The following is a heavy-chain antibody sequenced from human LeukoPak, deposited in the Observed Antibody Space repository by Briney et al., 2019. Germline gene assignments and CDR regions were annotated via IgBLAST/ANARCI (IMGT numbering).Heavy chain of an antibody. J-gene: IGHJ6*03. CDR1: GGTFSSYA. CDR2: IIPMFGTA. V-gene: IGHV1-69*01. CDR3: ASRISGIAVALSCYYYMDV. D-gene: IGHD6-19*01. Sequence: SVKVSCKASGGTFSSYAISWVRQAPGQGLEWMGGIIPMFGTANYAQKFEGRVTINADESTSTAYMELSSLRSEDTAVYYRASRISGIAVALSCYYYMDVWGKGTTVTVSS.